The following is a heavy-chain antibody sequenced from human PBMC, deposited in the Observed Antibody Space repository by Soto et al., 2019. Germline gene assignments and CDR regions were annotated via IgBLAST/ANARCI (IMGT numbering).Heavy chain of an antibody. D-gene: IGHD4-17*01. CDR2: IYHSGST. Sequence: QLQLQESGSGLVKPSQTLSLTCAVSGGSISSGGYSWSWIRQPPGKGLEWIGYIYHSGSTYYNPSLKSRVTISVDRSKNQFSLKLSTVTAADTAVYYCASLTDYGGNRGAFDIWGQGTMVTVSS. CDR1: GGSISSGGYS. V-gene: IGHV4-30-2*01. J-gene: IGHJ3*02. CDR3: ASLTDYGGNRGAFDI.